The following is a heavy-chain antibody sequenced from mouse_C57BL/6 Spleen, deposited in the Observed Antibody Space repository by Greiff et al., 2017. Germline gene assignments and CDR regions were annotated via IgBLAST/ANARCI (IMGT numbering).Heavy chain of an antibody. D-gene: IGHD2-4*01. CDR2: ISSGSSTI. J-gene: IGHJ2*01. CDR1: GFTFSDYG. V-gene: IGHV5-17*01. CDR3: ARKIYYDYDGEYYFGC. Sequence: EVHLVESGGGLVKPGGSLKLSCAASGFTFSDYGMHWVRQAPEKGLEWVAYISSGSSTIYYADTVKGRFTISRDNAKNTLFLQMTSLRSEDTAMYYCARKIYYDYDGEYYFGCWGQGTTLTVSS.